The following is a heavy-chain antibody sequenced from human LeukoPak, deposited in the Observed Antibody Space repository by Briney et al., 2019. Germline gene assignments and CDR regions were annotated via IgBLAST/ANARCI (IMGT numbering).Heavy chain of an antibody. CDR2: ISGSGGST. D-gene: IGHD4-17*01. V-gene: IGHV3-23*01. J-gene: IGHJ4*02. Sequence: GGSLRLSCAASGLTFSSYAMSCVRQAPGKGLEGFSAISGSGGSTYYAASVNGRLTISRDNSKYTLYLQMNSMRAEDTAAYYCAKVAHGDYWLDYWGQGTLVTVSS. CDR3: AKVAHGDYWLDY. CDR1: GLTFSSYA.